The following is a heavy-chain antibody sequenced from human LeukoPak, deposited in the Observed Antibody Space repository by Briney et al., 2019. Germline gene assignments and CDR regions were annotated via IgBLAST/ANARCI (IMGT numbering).Heavy chain of an antibody. CDR3: ASQEGLWTGDY. CDR2: IYYSGST. J-gene: IGHJ4*02. D-gene: IGHD4/OR15-4a*01. V-gene: IGHV4-39*01. Sequence: SETLSLTCTVSGGSISSSSYYWGWIRQPPGKGLEWTGGIYYSGSTYYNPSLKSRVTISVDTSKNQFSLKLSPVTAADTAVYYCASQEGLWTGDYWGQGTLVTVSS. CDR1: GGSISSSSYY.